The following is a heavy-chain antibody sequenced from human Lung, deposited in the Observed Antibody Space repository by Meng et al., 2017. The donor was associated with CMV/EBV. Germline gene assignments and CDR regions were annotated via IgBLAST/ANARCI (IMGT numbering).Heavy chain of an antibody. D-gene: IGHD3-3*01. CDR3: ARVENYDFWSGYYSFPYYFDY. J-gene: IGHJ4*01. Sequence: GESXKISCAASGFTFSSYSMNWVRQAPGKGLEWVSYISSSSSTIYYADSVKGRFTISRDNAKNSLYLQMNSLRAEDTAVYYCARVENYDFWSGYYSFPYYFDYWXHGTLVTVSS. CDR1: GFTFSSYS. CDR2: ISSSSSTI. V-gene: IGHV3-48*04.